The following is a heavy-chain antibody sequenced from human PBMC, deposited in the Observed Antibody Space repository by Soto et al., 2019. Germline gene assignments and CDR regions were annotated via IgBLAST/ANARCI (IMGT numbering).Heavy chain of an antibody. CDR1: GGSVSSGNYY. CDR2: IYYTGST. V-gene: IGHV4-61*01. Sequence: QVQLQESGPGLVKPSETLSRTCTVSGGSVSSGNYYWSWIRQPPGKGLEWIGFIYYTGSTSYNPSLKSRVTISMDTSKNQFSLKLTSVTAADTAVYYCASALYCSGGSCSFDPWGQGTLVTVSS. D-gene: IGHD2-15*01. J-gene: IGHJ5*02. CDR3: ASALYCSGGSCSFDP.